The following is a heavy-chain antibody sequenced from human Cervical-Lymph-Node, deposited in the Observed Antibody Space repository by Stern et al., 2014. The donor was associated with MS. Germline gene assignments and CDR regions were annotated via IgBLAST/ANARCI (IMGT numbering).Heavy chain of an antibody. V-gene: IGHV5-51*01. J-gene: IGHJ4*02. D-gene: IGHD3-22*01. Sequence: VQLVQSGAEVKKPGESLKIACKGSGYSFSSYWIAWVRQMPGKGLEWMGMIFPSDPETRYSPSFEGQVTISVDKSTSTAYLHWSSLKASDTARYYCGREVALTAGLLGFWGQGTQVIVS. CDR1: GYSFSSYW. CDR3: GREVALTAGLLGF. CDR2: IFPSDPET.